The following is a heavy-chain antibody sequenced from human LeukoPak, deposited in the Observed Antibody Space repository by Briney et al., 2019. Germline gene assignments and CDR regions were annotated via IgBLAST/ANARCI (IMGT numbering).Heavy chain of an antibody. Sequence: SETLSLTCTVSGGSISSYYWSWIRQPPGKGLEWIGYIYYSGSTNYNPSLKSRVTISVDTSKNQFSLKLSSVTAADTAVYYCASLYSGYDQRFDYWGQGTLVTVSS. CDR3: ASLYSGYDQRFDY. CDR1: GGSISSYY. J-gene: IGHJ4*02. CDR2: IYYSGST. V-gene: IGHV4-59*01. D-gene: IGHD5-12*01.